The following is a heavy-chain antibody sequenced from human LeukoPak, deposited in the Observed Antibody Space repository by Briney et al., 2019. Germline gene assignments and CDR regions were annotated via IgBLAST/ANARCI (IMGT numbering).Heavy chain of an antibody. CDR3: ARGGSEYAFWSAQRSNWFDP. V-gene: IGHV7-4-1*02. CDR1: GYTFTSYT. D-gene: IGHD3-3*01. CDR2: INTNTGKS. Sequence: ASVKVSCKASGYTFTSYTMNWVRQAPGQGLEWVGWINTNTGKSTYAQGFTGRFVFSLDTSVSTTYLQINSLKAEDTAVYYCARGGSEYAFWSAQRSNWFDPWGQGTLVIVSS. J-gene: IGHJ5*02.